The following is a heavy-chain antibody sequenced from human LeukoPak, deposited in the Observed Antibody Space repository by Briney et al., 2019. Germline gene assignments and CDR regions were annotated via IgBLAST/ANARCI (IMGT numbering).Heavy chain of an antibody. D-gene: IGHD3-22*01. J-gene: IGHJ4*02. V-gene: IGHV3-66*01. CDR3: VRNRGAYYYDTGY. CDR1: GFAVSSKY. Sequence: PGGSLRLSCAVSGFAVSSKYMNWVRQAPGKGLEWVSVIYSGGDKYYADSVKGRFTISRDNSKNTLYLQMNSLRAEDTAVYYCVRNRGAYYYDTGYWGQGTLVTVSS. CDR2: IYSGGDK.